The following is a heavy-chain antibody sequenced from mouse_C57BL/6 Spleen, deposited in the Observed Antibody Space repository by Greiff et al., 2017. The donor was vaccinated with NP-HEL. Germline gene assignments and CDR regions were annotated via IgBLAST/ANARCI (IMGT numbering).Heavy chain of an antibody. D-gene: IGHD1-1*02. CDR1: GYSFTGYY. V-gene: IGHV1-42*01. CDR3: GSHYGPFAY. J-gene: IGHJ3*01. Sequence: VQLKESGPELVKPGASVKISCKASGYSFTGYYMNWVKQSPEKSLEWIGEINPSTGGTTYNQKFKAKATLTVDKSSSTAYMQLKSLTSEDSAVYYCGSHYGPFAYWGQGTLVTVSA. CDR2: INPSTGGT.